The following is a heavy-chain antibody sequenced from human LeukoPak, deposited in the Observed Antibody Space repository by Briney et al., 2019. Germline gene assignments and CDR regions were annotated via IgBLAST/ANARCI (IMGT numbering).Heavy chain of an antibody. Sequence: GGSLRLSCAASGFTFSNAWMTWVRQAPGKGLEWVGRIKSKTDGGTTGYAALVKGRFTISRDDSKNTLYLQMNSLKTEDTAVYYCTTKYTSSWSPTNWGQGTLVTVSS. CDR1: GFTFSNAW. J-gene: IGHJ4*02. CDR2: IKSKTDGGTT. D-gene: IGHD6-13*01. CDR3: TTKYTSSWSPTN. V-gene: IGHV3-15*01.